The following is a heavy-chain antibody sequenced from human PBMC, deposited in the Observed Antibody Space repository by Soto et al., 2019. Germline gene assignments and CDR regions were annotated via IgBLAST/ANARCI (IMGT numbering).Heavy chain of an antibody. CDR2: VKSKTDGGTT. D-gene: IGHD3-10*01. V-gene: IGHV3-15*01. Sequence: ESGGGLVKPGGSLRLSCAASGFTFTSALMTWVRQAPGKGLEWVGRVKSKTDGGTTDYAAPVKGRFTISRDDSEKTLYLQMNSLKTEDTAVYYCTTGSTGRDYWGQGTLVTVSS. J-gene: IGHJ4*02. CDR1: GFTFTSAL. CDR3: TTGSTGRDY.